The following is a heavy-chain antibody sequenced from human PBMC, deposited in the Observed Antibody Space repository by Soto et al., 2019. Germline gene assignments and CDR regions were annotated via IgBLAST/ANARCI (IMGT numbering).Heavy chain of an antibody. J-gene: IGHJ4*02. CDR1: GYTFTSYG. Sequence: ASVKVSCKASGYTFTSYGISWVRQAPGQGLEWMGWISAYNGNTNYAQKLQGRVTMTTDTSTSTAYMELRSLRSDDTAVYYCARGGYYDSSGYYWKPNDYWGQGTLVTVSS. V-gene: IGHV1-18*01. D-gene: IGHD3-22*01. CDR2: ISAYNGNT. CDR3: ARGGYYDSSGYYWKPNDY.